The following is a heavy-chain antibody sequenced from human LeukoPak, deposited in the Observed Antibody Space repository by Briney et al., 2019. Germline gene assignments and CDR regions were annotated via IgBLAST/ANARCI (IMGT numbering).Heavy chain of an antibody. CDR1: GFTFSSYW. CDR2: IKQDGSEK. Sequence: GGSLRLSCVASGFTFSSYWMHWVRQAPGKGLEWVANIKQDGSEKYYVDSLKGRFTISRDNAKNSLYLQMNSLRAEDTAVYYCARARVRIGGFDPWGQGTLVTVSS. D-gene: IGHD3-3*01. V-gene: IGHV3-7*01. CDR3: ARARVRIGGFDP. J-gene: IGHJ5*02.